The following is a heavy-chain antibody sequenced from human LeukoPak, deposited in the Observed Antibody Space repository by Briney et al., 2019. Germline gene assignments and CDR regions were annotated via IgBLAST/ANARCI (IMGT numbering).Heavy chain of an antibody. CDR3: ARGYYYDSSGLFDP. Sequence: PSETLSLTCTVSGGSISSYYWSWIRQPAGKGLEWIGCIYISGSTNCNPSLKSRVTISVDTSKNQFSLKLSSVTAADTAVYYCARGYYYDSSGLFDPWGQGTLVTVSS. V-gene: IGHV4-4*07. CDR1: GGSISSYY. CDR2: IYISGST. J-gene: IGHJ5*02. D-gene: IGHD3-22*01.